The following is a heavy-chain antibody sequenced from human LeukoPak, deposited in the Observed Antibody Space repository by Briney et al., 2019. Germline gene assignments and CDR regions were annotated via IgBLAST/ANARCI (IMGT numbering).Heavy chain of an antibody. CDR1: GGTFSSYA. Sequence: GASVKVSCKASGGTFSSYAMSWVRQAPGKGLEWVSAISGSGGSTYYADSVKGRFTISRDNSKNTLYLQMNSLRAEDTAVYYCANHDSSGPNPVYWGQGTLVTVSS. D-gene: IGHD3-22*01. CDR2: ISGSGGST. J-gene: IGHJ4*02. V-gene: IGHV3-23*01. CDR3: ANHDSSGPNPVY.